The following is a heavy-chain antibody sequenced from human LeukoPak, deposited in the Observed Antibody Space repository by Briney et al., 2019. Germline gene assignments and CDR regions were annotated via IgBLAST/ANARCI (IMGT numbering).Heavy chain of an antibody. D-gene: IGHD2-15*01. CDR3: VTRAAWPYNWFDP. CDR2: IYHSGST. V-gene: IGHV4-4*02. Sequence: PSGTLSLTCAVSGGSISSSNWWSWVRQPPGKGLEWIGEIYHSGSTNYNPSLKSRVTISVDKSKNQFSLKLSSVTAADTAVYYCVTRAAWPYNWFDPWGQGTLATVSS. J-gene: IGHJ5*02. CDR1: GGSISSSNW.